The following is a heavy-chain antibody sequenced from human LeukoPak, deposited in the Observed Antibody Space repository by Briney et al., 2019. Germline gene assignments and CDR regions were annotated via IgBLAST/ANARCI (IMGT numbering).Heavy chain of an antibody. CDR1: GFTFSSYG. Sequence: PGRSLRLSCAASGFTFSSYGMHWVRQAPGKGLEWVAVISYDGSNKYYADSVKGRFTISRDNSKNTLYLQMNSLRAGDTAKYYCAKIPYEYNTGWYAAFDIWGQGTMVTVSS. J-gene: IGHJ3*02. CDR2: ISYDGSNK. CDR3: AKIPYEYNTGWYAAFDI. V-gene: IGHV3-30*18. D-gene: IGHD6-19*01.